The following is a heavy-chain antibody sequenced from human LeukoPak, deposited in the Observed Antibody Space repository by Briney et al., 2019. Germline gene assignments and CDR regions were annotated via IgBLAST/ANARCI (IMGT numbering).Heavy chain of an antibody. CDR3: ARLRAVTTGASRWNWFDP. D-gene: IGHD4-17*01. J-gene: IGHJ5*02. Sequence: ASVKVSCKASGYTFTSHYMHWVRQAPGQGLEWMGIINPSGGSTSYAQKFQGRVTMTRDTSISTAYMELSRLRSDDTAVYYCARLRAVTTGASRWNWFDPWGQGTLVTVSS. V-gene: IGHV1-46*01. CDR1: GYTFTSHY. CDR2: INPSGGST.